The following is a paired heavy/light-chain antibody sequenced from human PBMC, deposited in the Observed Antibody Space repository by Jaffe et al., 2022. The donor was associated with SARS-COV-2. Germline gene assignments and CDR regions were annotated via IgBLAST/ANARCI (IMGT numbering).Light chain of an antibody. CDR3: QQLISYPQT. CDR1: QGIRSY. CDR2: AAS. J-gene: IGKJ1*01. Sequence: DIQLTQSPSFLSASVGDRVTITCRASQGIRSYLAWYQQKPGKAPKLLIYAASTLQSGVPSRFSGSGSGTEFTLTISSLQPEDFATYYCQQLISYPQTFGQGTKVDIK. V-gene: IGKV1-9*01.
Heavy chain of an antibody. Sequence: VQLVESGGGVVQPGGSLRLSCAASGFTLSPYSMHWVRQAPGKGLEWVAVISSDGGTKYYADSVKGRFTISRDNSKNTLSLQMNSLRAKDTAVYYCAGGPRELAPNYYGLDVWGQGTTVTVSS. CDR1: GFTLSPYS. CDR2: ISSDGGTK. D-gene: IGHD1-26*01. V-gene: IGHV3-30-3*01. CDR3: AGGPRELAPNYYGLDV. J-gene: IGHJ6*02.